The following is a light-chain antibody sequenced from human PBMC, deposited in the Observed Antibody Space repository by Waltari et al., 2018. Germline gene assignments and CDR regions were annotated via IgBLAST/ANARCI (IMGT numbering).Light chain of an antibody. Sequence: DIVLTQSPATLSLSPGESATLSCRASPSVSSSYLAWYQQKPGQAPRLLIYGASNRATDIPDRFSGSGSGTDFTLTISRLEAEDFAVYYCQQYGSSLPYNFGQGTKVEIK. J-gene: IGKJ2*01. CDR1: PSVSSSY. CDR2: GAS. V-gene: IGKV3-20*01. CDR3: QQYGSSLPYN.